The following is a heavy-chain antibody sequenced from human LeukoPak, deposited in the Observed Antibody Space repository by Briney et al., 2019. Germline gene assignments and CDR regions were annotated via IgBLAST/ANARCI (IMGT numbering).Heavy chain of an antibody. CDR2: ISGSGGTT. J-gene: IGHJ3*02. D-gene: IGHD1-26*01. CDR3: AKLAVAGATVGDAFDI. CDR1: GFTFSGYA. Sequence: PGGSLRLSCAASGFTFSGYAMSWVRQAPGKGLEGVSAISGSGGTTYYADSVKGRFTISRDNSKNTLDLQMNSLRAEDTAVYFCAKLAVAGATVGDAFDIWGQGTMVTVSS. V-gene: IGHV3-23*01.